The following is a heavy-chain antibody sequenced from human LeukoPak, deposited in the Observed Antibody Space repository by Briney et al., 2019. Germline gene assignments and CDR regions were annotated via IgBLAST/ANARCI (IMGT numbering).Heavy chain of an antibody. CDR2: INANSGGT. CDR1: GYTCTGYC. V-gene: IGHV1-2*02. D-gene: IGHD3-10*01. CDR3: ARDGDSYASRSYYHYYYSSGMDA. J-gene: IGHJ6*02. Sequence: ASVKVSCKASGYTCTGYCVHWVRQAPGQRLEWMGWINANSGGTEYAQKFQGRVTMTSATSIRTAYMELRRLRSDDTAVYYSARDGDSYASRSYYHYYYSSGMDAWGPGNTVTVSS.